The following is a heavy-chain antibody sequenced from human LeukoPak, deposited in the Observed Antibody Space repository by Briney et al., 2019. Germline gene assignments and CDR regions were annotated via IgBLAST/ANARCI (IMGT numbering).Heavy chain of an antibody. CDR1: GFSFNNYA. V-gene: IGHV3-23*01. CDR3: AKGAYDYIEIAYFDY. D-gene: IGHD5-12*01. CDR2: IIGSSGST. Sequence: GGALRLSCVASGFSFNNYAMNGVRQAPGKGLEGVSLIIGSSGSTFYADSVKGRFTISRDKSKNTLYLQMNSLRAEDTAVYYCAKGAYDYIEIAYFDYWGQGSLVTVSS. J-gene: IGHJ4*02.